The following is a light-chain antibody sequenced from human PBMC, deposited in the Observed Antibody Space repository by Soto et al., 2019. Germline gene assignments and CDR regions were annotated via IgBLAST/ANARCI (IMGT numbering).Light chain of an antibody. CDR1: QSVSSSY. CDR3: QQYGSSPRT. J-gene: IGKJ1*01. CDR2: GAS. V-gene: IGKV3-20*01. Sequence: ENVFTQSPATLSLSPGERATLSCRASQSVSSSYLAWYQQKPGQAPRLLIYGASNRATGIPDRFSGSGSGTDFTLTISRLEPEDFAVYYCQQYGSSPRTFGQGTKVDI.